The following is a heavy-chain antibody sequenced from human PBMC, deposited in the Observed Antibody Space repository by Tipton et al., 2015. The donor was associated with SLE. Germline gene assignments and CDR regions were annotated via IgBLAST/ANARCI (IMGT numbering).Heavy chain of an antibody. CDR1: GGSIRSSTYY. V-gene: IGHV4-39*07. Sequence: TLSLTCTVSGGSIRSSTYYWGWIRQPPGKGLEWIGSLDYSGSTYYNPSLKSRINISVDTSKNQFSLKLSSVTAADTAVYYCARAVGYTSGCLDYWGQGTLVTVSS. CDR3: ARAVGYTSGCLDY. J-gene: IGHJ4*02. D-gene: IGHD3-22*01. CDR2: LDYSGST.